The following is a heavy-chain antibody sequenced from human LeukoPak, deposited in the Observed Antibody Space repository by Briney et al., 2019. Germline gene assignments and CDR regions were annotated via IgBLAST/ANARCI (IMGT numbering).Heavy chain of an antibody. CDR1: GFTFSSYG. J-gene: IGHJ6*02. CDR2: ISYDGSNK. V-gene: IGHV3-30*18. CDR3: ANVRGMDV. Sequence: PGRSLRLSCAAFGFTFSSYGMHWVRQGPGKGLEWVAVISYDGSNKYYADSVKGRFTISRDNSKNTLYLQMNSLRAEDTAVYYCANVRGMDVWGQGTTVTLSS.